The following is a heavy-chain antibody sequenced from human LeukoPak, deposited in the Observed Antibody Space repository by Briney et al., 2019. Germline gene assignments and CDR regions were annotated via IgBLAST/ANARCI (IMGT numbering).Heavy chain of an antibody. CDR1: GGSISSGGYS. CDR2: IYHSGST. Sequence: SETLSLTCAVSGGSISSGGYSWSWIRQPPGTGLEWIGYIYHSGSTYYNPSLKSRATISVDTSKNQFSLKLSSVTAADTAVYYCARGSYDFWSGYPNWFDPWGQGTLVTVSS. CDR3: ARGSYDFWSGYPNWFDP. V-gene: IGHV4-30-2*05. J-gene: IGHJ5*02. D-gene: IGHD3-3*01.